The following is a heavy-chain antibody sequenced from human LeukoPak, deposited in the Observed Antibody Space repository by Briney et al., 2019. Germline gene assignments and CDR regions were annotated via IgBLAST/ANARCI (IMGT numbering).Heavy chain of an antibody. V-gene: IGHV3-53*01. Sequence: GGSLRLSCAASGFTFSSYWMSWVRQAPGKGPEWVSVIYSDGRIHYADSVKGRFTISRDDSKNTLYLQMNSLRAEDTAVYYCARESGYSYGLAGFFDYWGQGTLVTVSS. D-gene: IGHD5-18*01. CDR1: GFTFSSYW. CDR3: ARESGYSYGLAGFFDY. J-gene: IGHJ4*02. CDR2: IYSDGRI.